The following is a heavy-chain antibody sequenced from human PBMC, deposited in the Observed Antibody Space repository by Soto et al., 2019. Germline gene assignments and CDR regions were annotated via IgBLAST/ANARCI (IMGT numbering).Heavy chain of an antibody. V-gene: IGHV1-2*04. D-gene: IGHD1-20*01. CDR1: GYTFTGYY. CDR2: INPNSGGT. Sequence: ASVKVSCKASGYTFTGYYMHWVRQAPGQGLEWMGWINPNSGGTNYAQKFQGWVTMTRDTSISTAYMELSRLRSDDTAVYYCAREAVDNWNDVRFDPWGQGTLVTVSS. CDR3: AREAVDNWNDVRFDP. J-gene: IGHJ5*02.